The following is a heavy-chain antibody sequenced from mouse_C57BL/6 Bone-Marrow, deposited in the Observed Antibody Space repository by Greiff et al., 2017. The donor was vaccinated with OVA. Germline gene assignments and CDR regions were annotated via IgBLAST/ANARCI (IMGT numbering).Heavy chain of an antibody. J-gene: IGHJ3*01. D-gene: IGHD2-5*01. CDR1: GFSLTSYG. CDR2: IWSGGST. CDR3: ARKPPSSTIVTT. V-gene: IGHV2-2*01. Sequence: VQRVESGPGLVQPSQSLSITCTVSGFSLTSYGVHWVRQSPGKGLEWLGVIWSGGSTDYNDAFISGLSISKDNSTSQVFLKMNSLQADDTAIYYCARKPPSSTIVTTRGQGTLVTVSA.